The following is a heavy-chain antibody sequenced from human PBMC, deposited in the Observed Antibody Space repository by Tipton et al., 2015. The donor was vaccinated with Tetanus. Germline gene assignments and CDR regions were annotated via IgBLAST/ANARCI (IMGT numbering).Heavy chain of an antibody. J-gene: IGHJ6*02. V-gene: IGHV3-74*01. CDR2: INPDGRRT. D-gene: IGHD1-14*01. CDR1: GFTSESHY. CDR3: AKDTSVSTEKGGMDV. Sequence: GSLRLSCAASGFTSESHYMHWVRQTPGKGLVWISRINPDGRRTNYADSVKGRFTISRDNSKNSLYPQLNSLRTEDTGLFYCAKDTSVSTEKGGMDVWGQGTTVTVYS.